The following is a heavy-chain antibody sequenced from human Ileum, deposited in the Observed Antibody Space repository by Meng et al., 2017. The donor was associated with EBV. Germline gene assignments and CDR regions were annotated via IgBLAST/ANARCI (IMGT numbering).Heavy chain of an antibody. D-gene: IGHD6-19*01. CDR3: ATGVADFEY. V-gene: IGHV1-8*01. Sequence: QVQLVQSGAEVKKPGDSVKVSCKASGYTFTSYDINWVRQGTGQGLEWMGWMNPNRGTTGYAQKFQGRVTMTRNISKSTAYMDLSSLRSEDTVVYYCATGVADFEYWGQGTLVTVSS. CDR2: MNPNRGTT. CDR1: GYTFTSYD. J-gene: IGHJ4*02.